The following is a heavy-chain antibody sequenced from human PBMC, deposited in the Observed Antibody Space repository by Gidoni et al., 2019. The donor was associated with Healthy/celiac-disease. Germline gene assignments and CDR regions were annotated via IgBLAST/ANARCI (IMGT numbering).Heavy chain of an antibody. CDR2: ISGSGGST. CDR1: GFAFSSYA. V-gene: IGHV3-23*01. Sequence: EVQLLGSGGGLVQPGGSLRLSCASSGFAFSSYAMSWVRQAPGKGLEWVSAISGSGGSTYYADSVKGRFTISRDNSKNTLYLQMNSLRAEDTAVYYCAKVGDEWELPDYWGQGTLGTVSS. J-gene: IGHJ4*02. CDR3: AKVGDEWELPDY. D-gene: IGHD1-26*01.